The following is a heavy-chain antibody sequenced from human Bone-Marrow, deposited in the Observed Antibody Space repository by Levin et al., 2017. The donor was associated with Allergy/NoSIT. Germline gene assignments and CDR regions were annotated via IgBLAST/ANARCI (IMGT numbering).Heavy chain of an antibody. CDR1: GGSLSGFY. D-gene: IGHD1-1*01. CDR2: IDHFGAT. J-gene: IGHJ4*02. V-gene: IGHV4-34*01. CDR3: ARRSISWNQFDS. Sequence: MSSETLSLTCAVYGGSLSGFYWSWIRQSPGKGLEWIGEIDHFGATNNNPSLKSRVTISVDTSKNQFSLKFTSVTAADTAVYYCARRSISWNQFDSWGQGALVTVSS.